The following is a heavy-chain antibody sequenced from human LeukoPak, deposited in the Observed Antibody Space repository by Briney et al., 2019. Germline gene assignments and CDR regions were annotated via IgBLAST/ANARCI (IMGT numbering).Heavy chain of an antibody. D-gene: IGHD3-3*01. V-gene: IGHV4-38-2*02. J-gene: IGHJ4*02. CDR1: GYSITTGYY. Sequence: PSETLSLTCTVSGYSITTGYYWGWIRQPPGKGLEWIGSIYTTGSTFYNPSLKSRVTISVDTSKNQFSLRLSSVTAADTAVYYCASQGPYDFLYYFDYWGQGTLVTVSS. CDR2: IYTTGST. CDR3: ASQGPYDFLYYFDY.